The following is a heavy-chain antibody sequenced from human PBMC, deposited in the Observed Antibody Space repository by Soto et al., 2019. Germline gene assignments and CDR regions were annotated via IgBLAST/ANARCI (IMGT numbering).Heavy chain of an antibody. J-gene: IGHJ6*02. Sequence: PSETLSLTCTVSGGSISSGDYYWSWIRQPPGKGLEWIGYIYYSGSTYYNPSLKSRVTISVDTSKNQFSLKLSSVTAADTAVYYCARVRRPLSHYYYYGMDVWGQGTTVTVSS. V-gene: IGHV4-30-4*01. CDR1: GGSISSGDYY. CDR2: IYYSGST. CDR3: ARVRRPLSHYYYYGMDV.